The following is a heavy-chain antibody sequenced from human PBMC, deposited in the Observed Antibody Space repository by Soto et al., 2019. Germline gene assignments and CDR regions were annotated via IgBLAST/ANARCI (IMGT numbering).Heavy chain of an antibody. CDR2: ISYDGSNK. D-gene: IGHD3-22*01. J-gene: IGHJ4*02. V-gene: IGHV3-30*18. Sequence: QVQLVESGGGVVRPGMSLRLSCAASGFTFSSYGMHWVRQAPGKGLEWVAVISYDGSNKYYADSVKGRFTISRDNSKNTLYRQMNSLRAEDTAVYYCAKDPYYYDSSGPEIYWGQGTLVTVSS. CDR1: GFTFSSYG. CDR3: AKDPYYYDSSGPEIY.